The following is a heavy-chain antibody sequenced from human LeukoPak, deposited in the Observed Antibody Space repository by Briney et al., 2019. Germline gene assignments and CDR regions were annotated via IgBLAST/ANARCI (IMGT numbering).Heavy chain of an antibody. Sequence: SETLSLTCTVSGGSISSYYWSWIRQPPGKGLEWIGYIYYSGSTNYNPSLKSRVTISVDTSKNQFPLKLSSVTAADTAVYYCARMSYDSSGYYRLLLDYWGQGTLVTVSS. D-gene: IGHD3-22*01. J-gene: IGHJ4*02. CDR3: ARMSYDSSGYYRLLLDY. V-gene: IGHV4-59*01. CDR2: IYYSGST. CDR1: GGSISSYY.